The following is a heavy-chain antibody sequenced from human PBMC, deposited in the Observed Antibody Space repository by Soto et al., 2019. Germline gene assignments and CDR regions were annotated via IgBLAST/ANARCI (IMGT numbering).Heavy chain of an antibody. CDR1: GGSISSGDYY. V-gene: IGHV4-30-4*02. J-gene: IGHJ4*02. CDR2: MYYSGST. D-gene: IGHD2-21*01. CDR3: TRGGDPYKTGH. Sequence: SETLSLTCTVSGGSISSGDYYWSWIRQPPGKGLEWIGYMYYSGSTYYNTSLKSRVTISVDTSKNQFSLKLTSVNTADTAIYYCTRGGDPYKTGHWGQVTLVTVSS.